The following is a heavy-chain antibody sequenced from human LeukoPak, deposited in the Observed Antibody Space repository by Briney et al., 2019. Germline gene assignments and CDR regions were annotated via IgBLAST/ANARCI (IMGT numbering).Heavy chain of an antibody. V-gene: IGHV1-69*01. CDR3: ARTYCSSTSCYTEVFDS. CDR1: GGTFSRYA. J-gene: IGHJ4*02. D-gene: IGHD2-2*02. Sequence: SVKVSCKASGGTFSRYAISWVRQAPGQGLEWMGGIIPMFGTANYAQRFQGRVTITADESTSTAYMELSSLRSEDTAVYYCARTYCSSTSCYTEVFDSWGQGTLVTVSS. CDR2: IIPMFGTA.